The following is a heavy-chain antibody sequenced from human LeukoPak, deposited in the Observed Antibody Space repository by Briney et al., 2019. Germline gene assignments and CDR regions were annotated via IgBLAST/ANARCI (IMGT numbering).Heavy chain of an antibody. V-gene: IGHV5-51*01. CDR3: ARQRTLRGLMVRGVTPYYMDV. Sequence: GESLKISCKGSGYSFTNYWIGWVRQMPGKGLEWMGIIYPGDSAGDSDTRYSPSFQGQVTISADKSISTAYLQWSSLKASDTAMYYCARQRTLRGLMVRGVTPYYMDVWGKGTTVTVSS. CDR1: GYSFTNYW. J-gene: IGHJ6*03. CDR2: IYPGDSAGDSDT. D-gene: IGHD3-10*01.